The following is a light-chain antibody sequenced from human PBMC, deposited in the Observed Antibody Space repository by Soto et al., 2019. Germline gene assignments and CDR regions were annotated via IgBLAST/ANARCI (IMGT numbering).Light chain of an antibody. J-gene: IGKJ4*01. CDR3: LQHNDYPLT. V-gene: IGKV1-17*03. CDR2: ASS. CDR1: QGISSY. Sequence: IQMTQSPSSVSASVGDRVTITCRACQGISSYLAWYQQKPGKSTKLLIYASSTLQSGVPSRFSGSGSGTEFTLTISSLQPEDFATYYCLQHNDYPLTSGGGNKV.